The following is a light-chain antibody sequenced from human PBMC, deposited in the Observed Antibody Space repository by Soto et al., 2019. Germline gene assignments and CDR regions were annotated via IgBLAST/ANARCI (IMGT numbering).Light chain of an antibody. CDR2: GAS. Sequence: IVLTQSPGTLSLSPGDRATLSCRASQSVSSNSLAWYQQNPGQAPRLLIYGASSRATGIPDRFSGSGSGTDFTLTISRLEPEDFAVYYCQRYGTSLPLTFGGGTKVDI. V-gene: IGKV3-20*01. J-gene: IGKJ4*01. CDR3: QRYGTSLPLT. CDR1: QSVSSNS.